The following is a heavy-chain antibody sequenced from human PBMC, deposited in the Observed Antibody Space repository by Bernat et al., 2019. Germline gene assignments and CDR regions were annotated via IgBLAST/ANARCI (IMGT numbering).Heavy chain of an antibody. V-gene: IGHV1-69*01. CDR2: IIPIFGTA. D-gene: IGHD2-2*01. CDR1: GGTFSSYA. J-gene: IGHJ4*02. Sequence: QVQLVQSGAEVKKPGSSVKVSCKASGGTFSSYAISWVRQAPGQGLEWMGGIIPIFGTANYAQKFQGRVTITADESTSTAYMELSSLRSDDTAVYYCARDHWYQLLWNFDYWGQGTLVTVSS. CDR3: ARDHWYQLLWNFDY.